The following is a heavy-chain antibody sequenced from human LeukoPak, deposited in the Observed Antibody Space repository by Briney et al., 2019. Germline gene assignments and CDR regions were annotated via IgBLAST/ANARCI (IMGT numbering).Heavy chain of an antibody. D-gene: IGHD1-26*01. CDR3: AKCGVYFYYYMDV. J-gene: IGHJ6*03. CDR1: GFTFSSYA. CDR2: ISGSGGST. Sequence: GGSLRLSCAASGFTFSSYAMSWVRQAPGKGLEWVSAISGSGGSTYYADSVKGRFTISRDNSKNTLYLQMNSLRAEDRAVYYCAKCGVYFYYYMDVWGKGTTVSVSS. V-gene: IGHV3-23*01.